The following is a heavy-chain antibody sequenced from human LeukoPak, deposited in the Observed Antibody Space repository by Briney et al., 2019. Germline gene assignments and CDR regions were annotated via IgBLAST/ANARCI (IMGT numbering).Heavy chain of an antibody. CDR3: ARDESYDILTGRHFGGWAFDI. CDR1: GYTLTSYD. V-gene: IGHV1-8*01. D-gene: IGHD3-9*01. J-gene: IGHJ3*02. CDR2: MNPNSGNT. Sequence: GASVKVSCKASGYTLTSYDINWVRQATGQGLEWMGWMNPNSGNTGYAQKFQGRVTMTRNTSISTAYMELSSLRSEDTAVYYCARDESYDILTGRHFGGWAFDIWGQGTMVTVSS.